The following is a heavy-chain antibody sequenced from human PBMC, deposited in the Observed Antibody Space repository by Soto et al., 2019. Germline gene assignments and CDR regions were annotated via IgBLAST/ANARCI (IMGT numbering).Heavy chain of an antibody. Sequence: PSETLSLTCTVSGGSISSYYWSWIRQPPGKGLEWIGYIYYSGSTNYNPSLKSRVTISVDTSKNQFSLKLSSVTAADTAVYYCARDGSYDFWSGYKNWFDPWGQGTLVTV. CDR3: ARDGSYDFWSGYKNWFDP. D-gene: IGHD3-3*01. CDR2: IYYSGST. J-gene: IGHJ5*02. V-gene: IGHV4-59*01. CDR1: GGSISSYY.